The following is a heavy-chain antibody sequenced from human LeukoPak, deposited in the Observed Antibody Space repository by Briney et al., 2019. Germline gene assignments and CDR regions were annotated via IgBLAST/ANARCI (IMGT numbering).Heavy chain of an antibody. J-gene: IGHJ6*02. CDR3: ARGSLVVAIGRPYYYYGMDV. CDR1: GFTFSSYS. CDR2: ISSSSSYI. V-gene: IGHV3-21*01. Sequence: PGGSLRLSCAASGFTFSSYSMNWVRQAPGKGLEWVSSISSSSSYIYYADSVKGRFTISRDNAKNSLYLQMNSLRAEDTAVYYCARGSLVVAIGRPYYYYGMDVWGQGTTVTVSS. D-gene: IGHD2-15*01.